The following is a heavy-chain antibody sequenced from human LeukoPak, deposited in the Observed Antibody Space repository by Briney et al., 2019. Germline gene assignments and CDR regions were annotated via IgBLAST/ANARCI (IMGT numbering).Heavy chain of an antibody. J-gene: IGHJ4*02. CDR2: ISGSGGST. V-gene: IGHV3-23*01. Sequence: PGGSLRLSCAASAFTFSHYAMSWVRQAPGKGLEWVSTISGSGGSTYYAGSVKGRFAISRDNSKNTLYLQMNSLRAEDTAVYYCAKDRRGYDQAIDCWGQGTLVTVSS. CDR1: AFTFSHYA. CDR3: AKDRRGYDQAIDC. D-gene: IGHD5-12*01.